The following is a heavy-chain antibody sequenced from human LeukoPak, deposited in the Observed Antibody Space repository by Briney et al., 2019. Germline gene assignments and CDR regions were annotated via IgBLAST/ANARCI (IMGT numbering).Heavy chain of an antibody. Sequence: PGGSLRLSCAASGFTFSSYAMSWVRHAPGKGLELVSPISGSGGSTYYADSVKGRFTISRDNSKNTLYLQMNSVRAEDTAVYYCTKAPLVRWLRPHLHYWGPGTLVTVSS. V-gene: IGHV3-23*01. CDR2: ISGSGGST. D-gene: IGHD5-12*01. CDR1: GFTFSSYA. J-gene: IGHJ4*02. CDR3: TKAPLVRWLRPHLHY.